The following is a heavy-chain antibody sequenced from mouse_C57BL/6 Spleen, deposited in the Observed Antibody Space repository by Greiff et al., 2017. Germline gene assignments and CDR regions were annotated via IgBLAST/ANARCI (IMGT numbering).Heavy chain of an antibody. Sequence: QVHVKQPGAELVMPGASVKLSCKASGYTFTSYWMHWVKQRPGQGLEWIGEIDPSDSYTNYNQKFKGKSTLTVDKSSSTAYMQLSSLTSEDSAVYYCARWREEPYYFDYWGQGTTLTVSS. CDR2: IDPSDSYT. CDR3: ARWREEPYYFDY. V-gene: IGHV1-69*01. CDR1: GYTFTSYW. J-gene: IGHJ2*01.